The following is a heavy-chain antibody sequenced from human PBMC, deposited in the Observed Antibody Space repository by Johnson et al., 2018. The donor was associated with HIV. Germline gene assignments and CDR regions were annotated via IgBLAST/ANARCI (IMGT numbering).Heavy chain of an antibody. CDR2: ISYDGSNK. J-gene: IGHJ3*02. D-gene: IGHD3-22*01. Sequence: MQLVESGGGVVRPGRSLRLSCVASGFSFSAYAIHWVRQAPGQGLEWVAVISYDGSNKYYADSVKGRFTISRDNSKNTLYLQMNSLRAEDTAVYYCVRGGYYYDQAGAFDIWGQGTMVTVSS. V-gene: IGHV3-30*19. CDR1: GFSFSAYA. CDR3: VRGGYYYDQAGAFDI.